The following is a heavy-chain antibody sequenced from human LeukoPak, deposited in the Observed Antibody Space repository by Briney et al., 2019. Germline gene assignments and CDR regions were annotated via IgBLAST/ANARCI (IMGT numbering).Heavy chain of an antibody. Sequence: TGGSLRLSCEASGFTFSSYWMSWVRQAPGKGLEWVANIKQDGSEKYYVDSVKGRFTISRDNAKNSLYLQMNSLRAEDTAVYYCARDMAAAGTDYWGQGTLVTVSS. V-gene: IGHV3-7*01. CDR1: GFTFSSYW. CDR3: ARDMAAAGTDY. J-gene: IGHJ4*02. D-gene: IGHD6-13*01. CDR2: IKQDGSEK.